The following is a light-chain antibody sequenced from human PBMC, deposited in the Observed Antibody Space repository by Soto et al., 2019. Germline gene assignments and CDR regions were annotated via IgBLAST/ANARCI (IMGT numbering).Light chain of an antibody. J-gene: IGLJ1*01. Sequence: QAVVTQEPSLTVSPGGPLTLTCASSTRAVTSGYLPNWFQHKPVQAPSALMYSTSNKHSWTPARFSGSLLGGKAALPLPGVPSEDAAEYHSLLYYGGAFVFGDGTKVPVL. CDR1: TRAVTSGYL. CDR2: STS. V-gene: IGLV7-43*01. CDR3: LLYYGGAFV.